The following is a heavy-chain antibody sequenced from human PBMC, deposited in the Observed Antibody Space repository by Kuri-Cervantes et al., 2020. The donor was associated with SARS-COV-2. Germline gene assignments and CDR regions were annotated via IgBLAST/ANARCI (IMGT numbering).Heavy chain of an antibody. Sequence: GSLRLSCTVSGGSISSYYWSWIRQPPGKGLEWIGYIYYSGSTNYNPSLKSRVTISVDTSKNQFSLKLSSVTAADTAVYYCARDSGDAFDIWGQGTMVTVSS. V-gene: IGHV4-59*12. D-gene: IGHD6-25*01. CDR1: GGSISSYY. J-gene: IGHJ3*02. CDR2: IYYSGST. CDR3: ARDSGDAFDI.